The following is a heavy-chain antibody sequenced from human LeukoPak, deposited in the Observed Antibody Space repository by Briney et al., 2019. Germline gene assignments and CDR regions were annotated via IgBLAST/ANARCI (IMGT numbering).Heavy chain of an antibody. CDR1: GFTVSSNY. V-gene: IGHV3-64D*06. J-gene: IGHJ4*02. CDR2: IHHNGDVT. CDR3: ARDMSGTYSFDY. D-gene: IGHD1-26*01. Sequence: PGGSLRLSCAASGFTVSSNYMSWVRQAPGKALEYVSFIHHNGDVTSYADSVRGRFTVSRDNSKNTLFLELSSLRTDDTAVYYCARDMSGTYSFDYWGQGTLVTVSS.